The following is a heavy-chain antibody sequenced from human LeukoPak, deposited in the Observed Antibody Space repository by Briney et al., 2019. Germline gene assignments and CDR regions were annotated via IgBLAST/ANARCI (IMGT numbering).Heavy chain of an antibody. D-gene: IGHD5-12*01. CDR1: GITFSSYG. V-gene: IGHV3-23*01. Sequence: PGGTLRLSCAASGITFSSYGMSWVRQAPGKGLEWVSSISSTGGTTYYADSVKGRFTISRDNSKNTLYLQMNSLRAEDTAVYYCARDLGGYGSDAFDIWGQGTMVTVSS. CDR3: ARDLGGYGSDAFDI. CDR2: ISSTGGTT. J-gene: IGHJ3*02.